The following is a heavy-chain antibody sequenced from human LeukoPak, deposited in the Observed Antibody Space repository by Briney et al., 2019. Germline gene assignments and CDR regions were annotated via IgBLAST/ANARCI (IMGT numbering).Heavy chain of an antibody. CDR1: GFIFNNYA. D-gene: IGHD2-21*01. J-gene: IGHJ6*02. CDR3: AKAQRSCGGDTCQYAVDV. Sequence: GGSLRLSCAASGFIFNNYAMAWVRQGPGKGLEWVSGISASGSRTYYADSVKGRFTISRDNSKNTLFLQMNSLRAEDTAVYYCAKAQRSCGGDTCQYAVDVWGQGTTVTVSS. CDR2: ISASGSRT. V-gene: IGHV3-23*01.